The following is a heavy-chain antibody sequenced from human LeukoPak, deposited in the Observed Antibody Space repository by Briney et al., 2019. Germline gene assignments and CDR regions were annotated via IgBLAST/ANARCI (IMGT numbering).Heavy chain of an antibody. CDR3: ARTPGATTFYYYGMDV. CDR2: ISAYNGNT. D-gene: IGHD1-26*01. V-gene: IGHV1-18*01. J-gene: IGHJ6*02. CDR1: GYTFTSYG. Sequence: GASVKVSCKASGYTFTSYGISWVRQAPGQGLEWMGWISAYNGNTNYAQKLQGRVTMTTDTSTSTAYMELRSLRSDDTAVYYCARTPGATTFYYYGMDVWGQGTTVTVSS.